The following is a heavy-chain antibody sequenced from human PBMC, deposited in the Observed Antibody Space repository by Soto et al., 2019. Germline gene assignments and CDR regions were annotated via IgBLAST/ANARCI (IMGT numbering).Heavy chain of an antibody. CDR2: ISAYNGNT. Sequence: QVQLVQSGAEVKKPGASVKVSCKASGYTFTSYGISWVRQAPGQGLEWMGRISAYNGNTNYAQKLQGRVTMTTDTSTSTVYMELSSLRSDDTAVYYWARDITMDSWWFDPWGQGTLVTVSS. CDR1: GYTFTSYG. V-gene: IGHV1-18*01. CDR3: ARDITMDSWWFDP. D-gene: IGHD3-10*01. J-gene: IGHJ5*02.